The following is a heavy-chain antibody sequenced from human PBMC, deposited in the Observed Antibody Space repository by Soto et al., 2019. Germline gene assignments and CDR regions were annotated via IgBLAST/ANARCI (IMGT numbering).Heavy chain of an antibody. D-gene: IGHD3-22*01. CDR3: ARGHYYDSSGYYFDYFDD. Sequence: ASVKVSCKASGGTFSSYSISWVRQAPGQRLEWMGWINAGNGNTKYSQKFQGRVTITRDTSASTAYMELSSLRSEDTAVYYCARGHYYDSSGYYFDYFDDPGQGTRVTVSS. V-gene: IGHV1-3*01. CDR1: GGTFSSYS. CDR2: INAGNGNT. J-gene: IGHJ4*02.